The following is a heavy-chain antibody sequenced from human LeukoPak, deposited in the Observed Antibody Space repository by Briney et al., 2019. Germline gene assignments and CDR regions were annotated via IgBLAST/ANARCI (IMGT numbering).Heavy chain of an antibody. D-gene: IGHD6-6*01. CDR1: EFTFDDCA. V-gene: IGHV3-43*02. CDR2: XXGDGGST. Sequence: GGSLRLSCAASEFTFDDCAMHWVRQAPGKGLEWVXXXXGDGGSTNYADSVKGRFTISRDNNKNSLYLQMNSLRNEDSALYYCAKERGSSSENYYYGMDVWGQGTTVTVSS. CDR3: AKERGSSSENYYYGMDV. J-gene: IGHJ6*02.